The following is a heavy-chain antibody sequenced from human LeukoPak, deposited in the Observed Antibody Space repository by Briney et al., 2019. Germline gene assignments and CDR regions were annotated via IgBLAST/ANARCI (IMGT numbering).Heavy chain of an antibody. CDR2: ITPNASET. Sequence: GGSLRLSCSASGFTFTTSWMNWVRQAPGKGLEWLASITPNASETYYVDSVRGRFTIPRDDDKNSVYLQMNSLRAEDTAVYFCARDRAFKAFDYWGQGNLVSVSS. V-gene: IGHV3-7*01. CDR1: GFTFTTSW. J-gene: IGHJ4*02. CDR3: ARDRAFKAFDY.